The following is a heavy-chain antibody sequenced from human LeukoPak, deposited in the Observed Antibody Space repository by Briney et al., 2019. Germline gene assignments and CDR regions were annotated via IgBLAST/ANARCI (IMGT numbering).Heavy chain of an antibody. CDR1: GYSISSGYY. D-gene: IGHD6-19*01. Sequence: SETLSLTCTVSGYSISSGYYWGWIRPPPGKGLEWTGSIYHSGSTYYNPSLKSRVTISVDTSKNHFSLKLSSVTAADTAVYYCARSDNSDALDAFDIWGQGAMVTVSS. CDR2: IYHSGST. CDR3: ARSDNSDALDAFDI. J-gene: IGHJ3*02. V-gene: IGHV4-38-2*02.